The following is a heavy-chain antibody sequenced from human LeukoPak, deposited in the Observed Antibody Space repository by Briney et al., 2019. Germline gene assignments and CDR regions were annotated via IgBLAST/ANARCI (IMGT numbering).Heavy chain of an antibody. Sequence: GGSLRLSCAASGFTFSSYSMNWVRQAPGKGLEWVSSISSSSSYKYYADSVKGRFTISRDNAKNSLYLQMHSLRAEDTAVYYCASFVYSYAEFDYWGQGTLVTVSS. CDR1: GFTFSSYS. CDR2: ISSSSSYK. D-gene: IGHD5-18*01. J-gene: IGHJ4*02. V-gene: IGHV3-21*01. CDR3: ASFVYSYAEFDY.